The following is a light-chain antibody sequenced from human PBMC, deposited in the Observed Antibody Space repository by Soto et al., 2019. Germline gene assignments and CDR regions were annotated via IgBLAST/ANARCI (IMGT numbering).Light chain of an antibody. CDR3: QQRSNWPPT. J-gene: IGKJ2*01. CDR1: QSVTSY. CDR2: DAS. V-gene: IGKV3-11*01. Sequence: EIVLTQSPATLSLSPGERATLSCRASQSVTSYLGWYQQKAGQTPRLLIYDASNRATGIPARFSGSGSGTDFTLTISSLEPEDFAGYYCQQRSNWPPTFGQGNKLEIK.